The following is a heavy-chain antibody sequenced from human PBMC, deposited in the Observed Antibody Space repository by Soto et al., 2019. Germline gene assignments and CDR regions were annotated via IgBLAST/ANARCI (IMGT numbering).Heavy chain of an antibody. V-gene: IGHV4-59*01. D-gene: IGHD3-22*01. CDR1: GGSFNNDY. CDR3: ARDRYFYDSAGYYRTLDS. Sequence: KPSETLSLTCTISGGSFNNDYWTWIRQSPGKGLEWIGYIFHSGITDYNPSVKSRVTISIDKSKNLFSLKLTSVTAADTAVYYCARDRYFYDSAGYYRTLDSWGQGSLVTVSS. CDR2: IFHSGIT. J-gene: IGHJ5*01.